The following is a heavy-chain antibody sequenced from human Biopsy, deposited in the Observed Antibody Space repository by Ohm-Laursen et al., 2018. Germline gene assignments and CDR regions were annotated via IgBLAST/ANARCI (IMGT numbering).Heavy chain of an antibody. Sequence: SSVKVSCKASGGTFITYAFNWVRQAPGQGLEWMGGIIPMFGPASYAQKFQGRVTITADESTSTAYMEPSSLRSEDTAVYYCARDFYDSSGARHQWGQGTLVTVSS. CDR3: ARDFYDSSGARHQ. D-gene: IGHD3-22*01. CDR2: IIPMFGPA. V-gene: IGHV1-69*01. J-gene: IGHJ4*02. CDR1: GGTFITYA.